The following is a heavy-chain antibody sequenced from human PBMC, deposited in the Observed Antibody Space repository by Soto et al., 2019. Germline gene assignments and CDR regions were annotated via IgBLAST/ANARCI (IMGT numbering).Heavy chain of an antibody. Sequence: PSETLSLTCTVSGGSFSSYYWSWIRQPPGKGLEWIGSIYYSGSTNYNPSLRSRVTISVDTSKNKFSLNLSSVTAADTAVYYCARSILPALPGNGYWGQRNLVTVSS. V-gene: IGHV4-59*01. D-gene: IGHD2-2*01. CDR2: IYYSGST. CDR1: GGSFSSYY. J-gene: IGHJ4*02. CDR3: ARSILPALPGNGY.